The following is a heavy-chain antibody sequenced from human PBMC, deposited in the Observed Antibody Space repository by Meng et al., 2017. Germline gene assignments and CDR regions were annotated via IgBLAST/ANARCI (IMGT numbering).Heavy chain of an antibody. CDR1: GFTFRNYW. CDR3: ARSDWFDP. CDR2: IKPDGTMT. Sequence: VQRGESGGGLVQSGGSLRLSCPASGFTFRNYWMHWVRQAPGKGLVWVSRIKPDGTMTVYADSVKGRFTISRDNAKNTLYLQMNSLRSDDTAVYYCARSDWFDPWGQGTLVTVSS. J-gene: IGHJ5*02. V-gene: IGHV3-74*01.